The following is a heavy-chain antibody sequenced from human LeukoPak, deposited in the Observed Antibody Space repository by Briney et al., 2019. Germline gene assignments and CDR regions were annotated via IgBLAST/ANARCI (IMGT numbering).Heavy chain of an antibody. D-gene: IGHD2-2*01. CDR3: ARGVGYCSSTSCYGGEDY. CDR1: GYTFTSYA. J-gene: IGHJ4*02. CDR2: INAGNGNT. Sequence: ASVTVSCKASGYTFTSYAMHWVRQAPGQRLEWMGWINAGNGNTKYSQKFQGRATITRDTSASTAYMELSSLRSEDTAVYYCARGVGYCSSTSCYGGEDYWGQGTLVTVSS. V-gene: IGHV1-3*01.